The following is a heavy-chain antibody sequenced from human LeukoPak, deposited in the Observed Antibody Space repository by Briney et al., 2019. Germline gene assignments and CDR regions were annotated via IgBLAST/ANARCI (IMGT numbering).Heavy chain of an antibody. CDR1: GYTFTSYG. CDR3: AREYSSGWFYYYYYGMDV. V-gene: IGHV1-18*01. J-gene: IGHJ6*02. D-gene: IGHD6-19*01. CDR2: ISAYNGNT. Sequence: ASVKVSCKASGYTFTSYGISWVRQAPGQGLEWMGWISAYNGNTNYAQKLQGRVTMTTDTSTSTAYMGLRSLRSDDTAVYYCAREYSSGWFYYYYYGMDVWGQGATVTVSS.